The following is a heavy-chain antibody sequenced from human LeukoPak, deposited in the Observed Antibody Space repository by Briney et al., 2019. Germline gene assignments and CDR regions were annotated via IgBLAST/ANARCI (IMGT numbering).Heavy chain of an antibody. CDR1: GYSFTSHW. CDR2: IYPGDSDT. J-gene: IGHJ4*02. V-gene: IGHV5-51*01. CDR3: ARDAQGGSGFVLSGFDY. Sequence: GESLKISCKGSGYSFTSHWIGWVRQMPGKGLEWMGIIYPGDSDTRYSPSFQGQVTISADKSISTAYLQWSSLKASDTAMYYCARDAQGGSGFVLSGFDYWGQGTLVTVSS. D-gene: IGHD6-19*01.